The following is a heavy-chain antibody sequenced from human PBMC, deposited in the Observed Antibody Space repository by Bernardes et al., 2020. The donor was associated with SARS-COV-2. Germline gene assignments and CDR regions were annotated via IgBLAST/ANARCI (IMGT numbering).Heavy chain of an antibody. V-gene: IGHV3-64*01. J-gene: IGHJ4*02. D-gene: IGHD6-19*01. CDR1: GFTFNTYA. Sequence: GGSPRLSCVGSGFTFNTYALHWVRQAPGKGLEYVSAISSNGGSTYHANSVKGRFTISRDNSKNTLYLHMGSLRVEDMGVYYCARVASSSGWYFDFYDYWGQGNLVTVYS. CDR2: ISSNGGST. CDR3: ARVASSSGWYFDFYDY.